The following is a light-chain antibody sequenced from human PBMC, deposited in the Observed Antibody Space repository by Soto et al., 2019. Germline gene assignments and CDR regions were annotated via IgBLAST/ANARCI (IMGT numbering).Light chain of an antibody. CDR1: QSVKTF. CDR2: DAS. J-gene: IGKJ5*01. V-gene: IGKV3-11*01. Sequence: EIVLTQSPATLSLSPGERATLSCRASQSVKTFLVWYQHRPGQAPRVLIYDASHRATGIPARFSGSGSGTDFTLTISSLEPEDAALYYCQQRSNWPPITFGQGTRLET. CDR3: QQRSNWPPIT.